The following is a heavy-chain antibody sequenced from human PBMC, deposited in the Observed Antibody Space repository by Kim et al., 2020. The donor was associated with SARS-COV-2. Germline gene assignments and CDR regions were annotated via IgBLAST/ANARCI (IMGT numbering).Heavy chain of an antibody. CDR1: GFTFNSYW. J-gene: IGHJ5*01. CDR2: IKSDGTEK. Sequence: GGSLRLSCAASGFTFNSYWMCWLRQAPGKGLEWVANIKSDGTEKKYVDSVGGRFTISRDNAKNSLYLQMNSLRAEDTAVYFCARDVRWLDSWGQGTLVTVSS. V-gene: IGHV3-7*03. CDR3: ARDVRWLDS.